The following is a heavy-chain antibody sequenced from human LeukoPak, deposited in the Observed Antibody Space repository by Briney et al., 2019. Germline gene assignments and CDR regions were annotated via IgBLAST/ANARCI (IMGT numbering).Heavy chain of an antibody. Sequence: GASVKVSCKASGYTFTSYGISWVRQAPGQGLEWMGWISAYNGNTNYAQKLQGRVTMTTDTSTSTAYMELRGLRSDDTAVYYCARDRSSVMVRGVTDYNCFDPWGQGTLVTVSS. V-gene: IGHV1-18*01. CDR3: ARDRSSVMVRGVTDYNCFDP. D-gene: IGHD3-10*01. CDR2: ISAYNGNT. J-gene: IGHJ5*02. CDR1: GYTFTSYG.